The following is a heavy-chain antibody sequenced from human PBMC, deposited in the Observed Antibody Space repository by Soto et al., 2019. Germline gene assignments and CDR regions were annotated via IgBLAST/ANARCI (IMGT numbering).Heavy chain of an antibody. J-gene: IGHJ6*03. V-gene: IGHV3-7*01. CDR2: IKQDGREK. CDR1: GFTFSSYW. CDR3: SRKWLECTNVVFYHPPYYYYYMYV. Sequence: EVQLVESGGGLVQPGGSLRLSCAASGFTFSSYWMSWVRQAPGKGLERVANIKQDGREKYYVDSLKGRFTISRDNANKSLSLQMHCLGAEDTAVYYCSRKWLECTNVVFYHPPYYYYYMYVSVKGTTFTVSS. D-gene: IGHD2-8*01.